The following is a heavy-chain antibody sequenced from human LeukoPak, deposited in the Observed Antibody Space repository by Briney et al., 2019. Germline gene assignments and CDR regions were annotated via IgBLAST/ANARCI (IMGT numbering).Heavy chain of an antibody. CDR2: INHSGST. D-gene: IGHD3-22*01. Sequence: PSETLSLTCAVYGGSFSGYYWSWIRQPPGKGPEWIGEINHSGSTNYNPSLKSRVTISVDTSKNQFSLKLSSVTAADTAVYYCAKYYYDSKDAFDIWGQGTMVTVSS. J-gene: IGHJ3*02. V-gene: IGHV4-34*01. CDR1: GGSFSGYY. CDR3: AKYYYDSKDAFDI.